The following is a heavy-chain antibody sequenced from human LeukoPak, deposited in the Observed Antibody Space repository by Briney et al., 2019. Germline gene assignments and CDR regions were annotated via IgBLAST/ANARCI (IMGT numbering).Heavy chain of an antibody. CDR3: ARDLLQSYGAFDP. V-gene: IGHV3-30*02. Sequence: PGGSLRLSCAASGFTFSSYGMHWVRQAPGKGLEWVAFIRYDGSNKYYADSVKGRFTISRDNAKNSLYLQMNSLRAEDTAVYYCARDLLQSYGAFDPWGQGTLVTVSS. CDR2: IRYDGSNK. J-gene: IGHJ5*02. D-gene: IGHD4-11*01. CDR1: GFTFSSYG.